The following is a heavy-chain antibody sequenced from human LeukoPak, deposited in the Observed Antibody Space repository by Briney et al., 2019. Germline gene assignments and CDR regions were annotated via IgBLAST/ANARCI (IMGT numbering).Heavy chain of an antibody. CDR3: AGLGSTVKGRIDP. J-gene: IGHJ5*02. Sequence: ASVKVSCKASGYHFTGYHVHWVRQAPGQGLEWTGRISTDSGDADIAQKFQGRVTMTRDTSISTAYMELSRLTSDDSAVYYCAGLGSTVKGRIDPWGQGTSVTVSS. V-gene: IGHV1-2*02. CDR2: ISTDSGDA. CDR1: GYHFTGYH. D-gene: IGHD5/OR15-5a*01.